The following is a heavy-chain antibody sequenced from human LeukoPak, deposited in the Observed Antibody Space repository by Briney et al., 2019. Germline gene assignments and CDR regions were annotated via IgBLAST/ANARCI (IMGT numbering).Heavy chain of an antibody. J-gene: IGHJ5*02. CDR1: GDSISSSSYY. V-gene: IGHV4-39*07. Sequence: SETLSLTCTVSGDSISSSSYYWGWIRQPPGKGLEWIGSIYYSGSTYYNPSLKSRVTISVDTSKNQFSLKLSSVTAADTAVYYCARGPRRMIVWFDPWGQGTLVTVSS. D-gene: IGHD2-21*01. CDR3: ARGPRRMIVWFDP. CDR2: IYYSGST.